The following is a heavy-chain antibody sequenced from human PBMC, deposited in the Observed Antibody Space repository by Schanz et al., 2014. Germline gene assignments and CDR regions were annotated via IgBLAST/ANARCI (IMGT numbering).Heavy chain of an antibody. CDR2: IIPILGIA. CDR1: GGTFSSFG. D-gene: IGHD2-2*01. Sequence: VQLEQSGAEVKKPGSSVKVSCKASGGTFSSFGINWVRQAPGQGLEWMGRIIPILGIANYAQKFQGRVTNTADKSTSTAYMDLSSLRPEDTALYYCARGTMPGTFDIWGQGTMVTVSS. CDR3: ARGTMPGTFDI. V-gene: IGHV1-69*02. J-gene: IGHJ3*02.